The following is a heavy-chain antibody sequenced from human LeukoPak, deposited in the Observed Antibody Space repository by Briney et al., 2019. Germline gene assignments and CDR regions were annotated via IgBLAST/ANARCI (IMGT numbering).Heavy chain of an antibody. CDR1: GFTFSSYG. D-gene: IGHD4/OR15-4a*01. Sequence: PGRSLTLSCAASGFTFSSYGKHWVRQAPRKGQEWVAVMWYDGTTKYYADSVKGRFTISRDNSKNTLYLQMDRLRAEDTAVYYCAKDGAASTYFDYWGPGTLVTVSS. J-gene: IGHJ4*02. V-gene: IGHV3-33*06. CDR2: MWYDGTTK. CDR3: AKDGAASTYFDY.